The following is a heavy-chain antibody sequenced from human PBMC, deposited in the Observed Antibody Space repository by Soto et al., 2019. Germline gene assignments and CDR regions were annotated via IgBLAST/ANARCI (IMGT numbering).Heavy chain of an antibody. J-gene: IGHJ4*02. D-gene: IGHD3-16*02. CDR1: GFTFSSYG. V-gene: IGHV3-33*01. CDR3: ARGVGDYIWGSYRRDEPYYFDY. Sequence: GESLKISCAASGFTFSSYGMHWVRQAPGKGLEWVAVIWYDGSNKYYADSVKGRFTISRDNSKNTLYLQMNSLRAEDTAVYYCARGVGDYIWGSYRRDEPYYFDYWGQGTLVTVSS. CDR2: IWYDGSNK.